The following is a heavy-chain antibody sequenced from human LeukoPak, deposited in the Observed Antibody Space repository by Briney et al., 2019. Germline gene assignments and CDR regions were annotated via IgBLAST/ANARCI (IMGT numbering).Heavy chain of an antibody. CDR1: GGSISGYY. CDR2: IYYSGST. D-gene: IGHD6-13*01. J-gene: IGHJ6*03. V-gene: IGHV4-59*01. CDR3: ARGRVSSSSWQSVYYYYLYMDV. Sequence: SETLSLTCTVSGGSISGYYWSWIRQPPGKGLEWIGYIYYSGSTNYNPSLNSRVTISRDTSTNHFSLKLSSVTAADTAVYFCARGRVSSSSWQSVYYYYLYMDVWGKGSTVTVSS.